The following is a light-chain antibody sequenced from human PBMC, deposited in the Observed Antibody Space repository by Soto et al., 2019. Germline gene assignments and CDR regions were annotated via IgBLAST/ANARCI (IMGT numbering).Light chain of an antibody. CDR2: KAS. CDR3: QQNNKYPRT. V-gene: IGKV1-5*03. Sequence: DIQMTQSPSTLSASVGDRVSITCRASQTINIWLAWYQHKPGTAPKVLVYKASTLETRIPTRFSGSGSGTEFTHALRGLQPDDFATYYCQQNNKYPRTFGQGTPVLIK. CDR1: QTINIW. J-gene: IGKJ2*01.